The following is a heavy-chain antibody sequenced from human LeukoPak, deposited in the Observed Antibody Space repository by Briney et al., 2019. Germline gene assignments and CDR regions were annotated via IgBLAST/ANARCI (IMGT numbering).Heavy chain of an antibody. CDR2: IYPSDSDT. CDR3: ARHQYYYDSSGLGDFDY. D-gene: IGHD3-22*01. Sequence: GESLKISCKGSGYRFTSYWIGWVRQMPGKGLEWMGIIYPSDSDTRYSPSFQGQVSISADKSISTAYLQWSSLKASDTAMYYCARHQYYYDSSGLGDFDYWGQGTLVTVSS. CDR1: GYRFTSYW. J-gene: IGHJ4*02. V-gene: IGHV5-51*01.